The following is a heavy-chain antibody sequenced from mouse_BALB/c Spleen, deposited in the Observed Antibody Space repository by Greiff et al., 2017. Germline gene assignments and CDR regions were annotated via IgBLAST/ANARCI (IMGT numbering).Heavy chain of an antibody. CDR1: GFTFSSFG. D-gene: IGHD4-1*01. Sequence: EVKVVESGGGLVQPGGSRKLSCAASGFTFSSFGMHWVRQAPEKGLEWVAYISSGSSTIYYADTVKGRFTISRDNPKNTLFLQMTSLRSEDTAMYYCARSLWDGGYWGQGTSVTVSS. CDR2: ISSGSSTI. J-gene: IGHJ4*01. V-gene: IGHV5-17*02. CDR3: ARSLWDGGY.